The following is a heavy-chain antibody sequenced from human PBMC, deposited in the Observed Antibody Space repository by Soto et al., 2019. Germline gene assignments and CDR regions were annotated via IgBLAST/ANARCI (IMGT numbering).Heavy chain of an antibody. V-gene: IGHV4-30-4*01. CDR3: ARAHEYYDILTGLGYYYYGMDV. Sequence: SETLSLTCTVSGGSISSGDYYWSWIRQPPGKGLEWIGYIYYSGSTYYNPSLKSRVTISVDTSKNQFSLKLSSVTAADTAVYYCARAHEYYDILTGLGYYYYGMDVWGQGTTVTVSS. J-gene: IGHJ6*02. CDR1: GGSISSGDYY. D-gene: IGHD3-9*01. CDR2: IYYSGST.